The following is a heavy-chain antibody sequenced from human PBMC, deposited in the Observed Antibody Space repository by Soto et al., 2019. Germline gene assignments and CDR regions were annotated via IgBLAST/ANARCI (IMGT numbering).Heavy chain of an antibody. D-gene: IGHD1-26*01. CDR3: ASRLKANRSY. Sequence: QVQLQQWGAGLLKPSETLSLTCAVYGGSFSGYYWSWIRQPPGKGLEWIGEINHSGSTNYNPSLKSRVTISVDTSKNQFSLKLSSVTAADTAVYYCASRLKANRSYWGQGTLVTVSS. CDR1: GGSFSGYY. V-gene: IGHV4-34*01. CDR2: INHSGST. J-gene: IGHJ4*02.